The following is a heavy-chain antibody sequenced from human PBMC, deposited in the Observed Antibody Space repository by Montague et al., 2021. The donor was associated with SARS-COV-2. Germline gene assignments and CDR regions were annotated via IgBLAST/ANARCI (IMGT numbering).Heavy chain of an antibody. V-gene: IGHV3-30*04. CDR3: ARVLDYYGSGSYPLYYYYGRDV. CDR1: GFTFSSYA. CDR2: IPYDGSNK. Sequence: SLRLSCAASGFTFSSYAMHWVRQAPGKGLEWVAVIPYDGSNKYYADSVKGRFTISRDNSKNTLYLQMNSLRAEDTAVYYCARVLDYYGSGSYPLYYYYGRDVWGQGTTVTVS. D-gene: IGHD3-10*01. J-gene: IGHJ6*02.